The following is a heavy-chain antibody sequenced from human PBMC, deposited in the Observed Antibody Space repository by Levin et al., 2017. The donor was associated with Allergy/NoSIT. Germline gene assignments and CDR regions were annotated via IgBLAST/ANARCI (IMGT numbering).Heavy chain of an antibody. CDR3: ARRDSDGSNSFDF. V-gene: IGHV5-51*01. Sequence: KDGESLKISCQASGYSFTSFWFGWVRQRPGKGLEWMGLIFPSDSDTRVSPSFQGQIIMSVDKSINTAYLQWSSLKASDSAMYYCARRDSDGSNSFDFWGQGTLVTVSP. D-gene: IGHD4-23*01. J-gene: IGHJ4*02. CDR2: IFPSDSDT. CDR1: GYSFTSFW.